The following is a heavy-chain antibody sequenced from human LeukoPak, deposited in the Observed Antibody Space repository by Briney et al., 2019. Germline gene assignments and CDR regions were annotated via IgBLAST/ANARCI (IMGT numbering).Heavy chain of an antibody. CDR1: GGSGGSISSSNY. CDR2: IYTSGST. V-gene: IGHV4-4*02. J-gene: IGHJ3*02. D-gene: IGHD3-3*01. CDR3: AREAISRGTLAFDI. Sequence: PSGTLSLTCAVSGGSGGSISSSNYWSWVRQPPGKGLEWIGRIYTSGSTNYNPSLKSRVTMSVDTSKNQFSLKLSSETAADTAVYYCAREAISRGTLAFDIWGQGTMVTVSS.